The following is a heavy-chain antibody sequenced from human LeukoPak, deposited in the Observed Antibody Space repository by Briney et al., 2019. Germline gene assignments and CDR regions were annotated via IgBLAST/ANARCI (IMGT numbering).Heavy chain of an antibody. J-gene: IGHJ6*03. V-gene: IGHV4-4*07. CDR2: IYTSGST. CDR1: GGSISSYY. Sequence: SETLSLTCTVSGGSISSYYWSWIRQPAGKGLEWIGRIYTSGSTNYNPSLKSRVTISVDTSKNQFSLKLSSVTAADTAVYYCARQRRYCSSTSCHKEYYYYYYMDVWGKGTTVTISS. CDR3: ARQRRYCSSTSCHKEYYYYYYMDV. D-gene: IGHD2-2*02.